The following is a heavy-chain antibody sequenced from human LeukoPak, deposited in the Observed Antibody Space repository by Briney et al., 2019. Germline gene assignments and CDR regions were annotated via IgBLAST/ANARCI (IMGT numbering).Heavy chain of an antibody. J-gene: IGHJ5*02. V-gene: IGHV3-23*01. CDR3: ARAGATVSTIWFDP. CDR1: GFTFSSYA. Sequence: GGSLRLSCAASGFTFSSYAMHWVRQAPGKGLEWVSLISDSGDTTYYADSVKGRFTISRDNSKNTLSLQMNSLRAEDTAVYYCARAGATVSTIWFDPWGQGTLVTVSS. D-gene: IGHD6-25*01. CDR2: ISDSGDTT.